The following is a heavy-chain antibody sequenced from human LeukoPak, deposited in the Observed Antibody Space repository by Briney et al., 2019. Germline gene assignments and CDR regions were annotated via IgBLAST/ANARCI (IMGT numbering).Heavy chain of an antibody. V-gene: IGHV4-34*01. D-gene: IGHD3-9*01. J-gene: IGHJ6*03. Sequence: SETLSLTCAVYGGSFSGYYWSWIRQPPGKGLEWIGEINHSGSTNYNPSLKSRVTISVDTSKNQFSLKLSSVTAADTAVYYCARGLTNHDILTGYRSYYYYYYMDVWGKGTTVTVSS. CDR3: ARGLTNHDILTGYRSYYYYYYMDV. CDR2: INHSGST. CDR1: GGSFSGYY.